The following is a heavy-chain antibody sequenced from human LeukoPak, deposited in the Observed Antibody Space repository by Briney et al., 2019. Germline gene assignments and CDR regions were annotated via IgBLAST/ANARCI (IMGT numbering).Heavy chain of an antibody. V-gene: IGHV4-61*02. CDR1: GGSISSGSYY. Sequence: PSETLSLTCTVSGGSISSGSYYWSWIRQPAGKGLEWIGRIYTSGSTNYHPSLKSRVTISVDTSKNQFSLKLSSVTAADTAVYYCARGYCRGGSCYSLYFDYWGQGTLVTVSS. CDR2: IYTSGST. D-gene: IGHD2-15*01. CDR3: ARGYCRGGSCYSLYFDY. J-gene: IGHJ4*02.